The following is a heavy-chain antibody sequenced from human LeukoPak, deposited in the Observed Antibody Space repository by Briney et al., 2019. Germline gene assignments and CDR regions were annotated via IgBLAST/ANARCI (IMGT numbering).Heavy chain of an antibody. CDR2: IYTSGST. CDR3: ARDSSSWYAYFDY. D-gene: IGHD6-13*01. J-gene: IGHJ4*01. Sequence: SGTLSLTCTVSGGSISSYYWSWIRQPAGKGLEWIGRIYTSGSTNYNPSLKSRVTMSVDTSKNQFSLKRSSVTAADTAVYYCARDSSSWYAYFDYWGQGTLVTVSS. CDR1: GGSISSYY. V-gene: IGHV4-4*07.